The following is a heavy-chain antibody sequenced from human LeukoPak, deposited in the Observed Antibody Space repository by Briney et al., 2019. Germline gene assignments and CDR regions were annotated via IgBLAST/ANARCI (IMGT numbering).Heavy chain of an antibody. D-gene: IGHD2-21*01. CDR3: ARQKHYYYYMDV. Sequence: GKSLKISCKASGYVFIRHWIGWVRQVPGKGLEWMGVIHPEDSYSRYNAAFQGQATLSVDESTSTAYLQLSSLKASDTAIYYCARQKHYYYYMDVWGRGTTVTVSS. CDR2: IHPEDSYS. CDR1: GYVFIRHW. J-gene: IGHJ6*03. V-gene: IGHV5-51*01.